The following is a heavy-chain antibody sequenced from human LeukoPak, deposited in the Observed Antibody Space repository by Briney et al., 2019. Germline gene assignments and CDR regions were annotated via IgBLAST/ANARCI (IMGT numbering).Heavy chain of an antibody. J-gene: IGHJ4*02. CDR1: GFIFNTYW. CDR3: ARRIAAAGIYYFDY. CDR2: IYPVDSDT. D-gene: IGHD6-13*01. Sequence: HGESLKISCKGAGFIFNTYWISWVRPMPGKGQKWMEIIYPVDSDTRYSPYFQGQVTISADKSISTAYLQWSSLKASDTAMYYCARRIAAAGIYYFDYWGQGTMVTVSS. V-gene: IGHV5-51*01.